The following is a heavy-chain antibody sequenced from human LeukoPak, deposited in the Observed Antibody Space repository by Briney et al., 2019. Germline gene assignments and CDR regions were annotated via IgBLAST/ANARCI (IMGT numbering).Heavy chain of an antibody. D-gene: IGHD2-2*01. Sequence: ASVKVSCKASGFTFTSYGFTWVRQAPGQGLEWMGWISGYNGNTNYAQKLQGRVTMTTDTSTRTACMELRSLRSDDTAVYYCARGGSSTYIDYWGQGTLVTVSS. CDR3: ARGGSSTYIDY. J-gene: IGHJ4*02. CDR2: ISGYNGNT. V-gene: IGHV1-18*01. CDR1: GFTFTSYG.